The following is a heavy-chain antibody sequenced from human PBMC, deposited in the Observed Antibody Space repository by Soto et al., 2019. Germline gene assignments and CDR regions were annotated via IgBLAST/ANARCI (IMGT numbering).Heavy chain of an antibody. CDR2: ISSSGSTI. Sequence: QVQLVECGGGLVKPGGSLRLSCAASGFTFSDYYMSWIRQAPGQGLEWVSYISSSGSTIYYADSVKGRFTISRDNAKNSLYLQMNSLRAEDTAVYYCARDSELLWFGELSPRPDYWGQGTLVTVSS. V-gene: IGHV3-11*01. D-gene: IGHD3-10*01. J-gene: IGHJ4*02. CDR3: ARDSELLWFGELSPRPDY. CDR1: GFTFSDYY.